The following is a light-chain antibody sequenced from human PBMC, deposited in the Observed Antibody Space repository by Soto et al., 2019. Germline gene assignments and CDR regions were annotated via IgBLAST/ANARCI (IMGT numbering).Light chain of an antibody. CDR3: QRYYNTPLT. Sequence: DILMTQSPESLTMSVGERATINCKSSQSLLYRSTNKNYLAWYQQKPGQPPKLLIYWASTRESGVPDRFSGSGSGTDFTLTISNVQAEDVAVYYCQRYYNTPLTFGGGTKVEIK. CDR2: WAS. J-gene: IGKJ4*01. CDR1: QSLLYRSTNKNY. V-gene: IGKV4-1*01.